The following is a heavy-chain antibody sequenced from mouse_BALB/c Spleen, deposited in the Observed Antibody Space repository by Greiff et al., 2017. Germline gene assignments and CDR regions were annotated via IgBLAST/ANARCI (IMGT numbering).Heavy chain of an antibody. Sequence: EVQRVESGGGLVQPGGSMKLSCVASGFTFSNYWMNWVRQSPEKGLEWVAEIRLKSNNYATHYAESVKGRFTISRDDSKSSVYLQMNNLRAEDTGIYYCTVPAYYRYDAMDYWGQGTSVTVSS. CDR3: TVPAYYRYDAMDY. CDR1: GFTFSNYW. CDR2: IRLKSNNYAT. D-gene: IGHD2-14*01. V-gene: IGHV6-6*02. J-gene: IGHJ4*01.